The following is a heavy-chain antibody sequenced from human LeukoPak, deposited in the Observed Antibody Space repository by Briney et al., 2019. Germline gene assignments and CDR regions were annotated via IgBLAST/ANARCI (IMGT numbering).Heavy chain of an antibody. CDR3: ARGRRATVVIPDFYFDY. Sequence: PGASVKVSCKASGYPFTGYIMHWVRQTPGQGLEWMGWINPSSGATNYAQNFQDRVTMTRDTSISTAYMDLSRLRSDDTAVYYCARGRRATVVIPDFYFDYWGQGTLVTVSS. J-gene: IGHJ4*02. CDR2: INPSSGAT. V-gene: IGHV1-2*02. D-gene: IGHD4-23*01. CDR1: GYPFTGYI.